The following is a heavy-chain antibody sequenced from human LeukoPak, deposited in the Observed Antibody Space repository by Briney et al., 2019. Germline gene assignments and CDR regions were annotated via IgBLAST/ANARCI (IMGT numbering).Heavy chain of an antibody. Sequence: GASVKVSCKASGYTFTSYYMHWVRQAPGQGLEWMGIINPSGGSTSYAQKFQGRVTMTRDMSTSTVYMELSSLRSEDTAVYYCAREFGTTPYFDYWGQGTLVTVSS. J-gene: IGHJ4*02. D-gene: IGHD1-1*01. CDR1: GYTFTSYY. V-gene: IGHV1-46*01. CDR2: INPSGGST. CDR3: AREFGTTPYFDY.